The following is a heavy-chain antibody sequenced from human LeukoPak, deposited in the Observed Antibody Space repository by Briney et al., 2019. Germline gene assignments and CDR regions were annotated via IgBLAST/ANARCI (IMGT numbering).Heavy chain of an antibody. D-gene: IGHD5-18*01. V-gene: IGHV1-2*02. CDR1: GYTFSGYY. J-gene: IGHJ4*02. CDR2: MNPDSGGT. CDR3: ARVYRRGYSYGSYY. Sequence: ASVKVSCKASGYTFSGYYMHWVRQAPGQGLEWMGWMNPDSGGTNYAQKFQGRVTMTRDTSISTAYMELSRLRSDDTAVYYCARVYRRGYSYGSYYWGQGTLVTVSS.